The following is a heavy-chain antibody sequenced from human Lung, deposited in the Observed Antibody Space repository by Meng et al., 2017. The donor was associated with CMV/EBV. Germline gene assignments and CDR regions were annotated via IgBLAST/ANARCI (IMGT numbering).Heavy chain of an antibody. V-gene: IGHV4-61*01. J-gene: IGHJ4*01. D-gene: IGHD2-15*01. CDR1: SGSLTGDSYY. CDR2: VYFSDSP. CDR3: AGCTGGSYYPISVDD. Sequence: SESLSLXWTLASGSLTGDSYYCSWPRHPPGKGLEWMAHVYFSDSPNYKPSEYKPSLKSRLSTSTDTFKIQFSLNLRSVTAADTAVYYCAGCTGGSYYPISVDDWGQGXLVTVSS.